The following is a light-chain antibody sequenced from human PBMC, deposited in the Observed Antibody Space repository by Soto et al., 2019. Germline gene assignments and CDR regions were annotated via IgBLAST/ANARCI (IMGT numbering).Light chain of an antibody. V-gene: IGLV1-40*01. J-gene: IGLJ3*02. Sequence: QSVLTQPPSVSGAPGQRVTISCSGNSSNIGAGFDVHWYQQLPGAAPKLLIYASTNRPSGVPDRFSGSKSDTSASLAITGLQAEDEADYYCSSYGGNNNVVFGGGTKLTVL. CDR3: SSYGGNNNVV. CDR1: SSNIGAGFD. CDR2: AST.